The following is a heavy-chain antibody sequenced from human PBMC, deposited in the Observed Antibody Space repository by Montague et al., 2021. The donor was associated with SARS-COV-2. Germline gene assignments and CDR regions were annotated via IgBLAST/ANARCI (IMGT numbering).Heavy chain of an antibody. D-gene: IGHD4-23*01. CDR1: GGSISSSSYY. CDR2: IYYSGST. V-gene: IGHV4-39*01. J-gene: IGHJ6*02. Sequence: SETLSLTCTVSGGSISSSSYYWVWIRQPPGKGLEWIGSIYYSGSTYYNPSLKSRVTISVDTSKNQFSLKLSSVTAADTAVYYCAKLVETYYYYYGMDVWGQGTTVTVSS. CDR3: AKLVETYYYYYGMDV.